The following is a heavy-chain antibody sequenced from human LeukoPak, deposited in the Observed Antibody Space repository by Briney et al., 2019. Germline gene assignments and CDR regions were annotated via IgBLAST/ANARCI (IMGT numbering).Heavy chain of an antibody. Sequence: PGGSLRLSCAASGFTSSNYAMHWVRQAPGKGLEWVAVISYDGSNKNYADSVKGRFTISRDNSKNTLYLQMNSLRAEDTAVYYCARVIYSGWEGELSDWGQGILVTVSS. CDR2: ISYDGSNK. CDR3: ARVIYSGWEGELSD. D-gene: IGHD6-19*01. V-gene: IGHV3-30-3*01. CDR1: GFTSSNYA. J-gene: IGHJ4*02.